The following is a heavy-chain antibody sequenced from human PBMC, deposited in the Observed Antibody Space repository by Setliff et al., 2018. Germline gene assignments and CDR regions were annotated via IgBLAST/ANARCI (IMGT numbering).Heavy chain of an antibody. CDR2: VFPNGAA. V-gene: IGHV4-59*01. CDR3: AKGGTYRYFDY. CDR1: GDSMSGAS. D-gene: IGHD2-15*01. Sequence: SETLSLTCTVSGDSMSGASIWAWIRLPPGRGLEFMGYVFPNGAAKYDPSLKSRLAISVDTSKNQFSLKLPSVTVADTAIYYCAKGGTYRYFDYWGQGTLVTVSS. J-gene: IGHJ4*02.